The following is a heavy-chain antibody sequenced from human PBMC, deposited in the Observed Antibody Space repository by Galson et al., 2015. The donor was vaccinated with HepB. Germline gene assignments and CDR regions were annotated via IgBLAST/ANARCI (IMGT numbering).Heavy chain of an antibody. CDR3: ARDHPVSGWFDP. CDR2: IIPILGIA. V-gene: IGHV1-69*10. J-gene: IGHJ5*02. D-gene: IGHD3-10*01. CDR1: GGTFSSYA. Sequence: SVKVSCKASGGTFSSYAISWVRQAPGQGLEWMGGIIPILGIANYARKFQGRVTITADKSTSTAYMELSSLRSEDTAVYYCARDHPVSGWFDPWGQGTLVTVSS.